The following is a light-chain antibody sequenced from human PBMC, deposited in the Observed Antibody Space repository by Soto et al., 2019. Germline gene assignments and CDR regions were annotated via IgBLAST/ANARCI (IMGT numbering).Light chain of an antibody. Sequence: EIVLTPSPLSLPVTPGESASISCKASQSLLLSSGNNYLDWYLQKPGQSPQLLIYLGSTRASGVPDRFSGSGSGTDFTLKISTVEAEDVGVYYCEQYLQTVTVGGGTKVEIK. CDR2: LGS. J-gene: IGKJ4*01. CDR3: EQYLQTVT. CDR1: QSLLLSSGNNY. V-gene: IGKV2-28*01.